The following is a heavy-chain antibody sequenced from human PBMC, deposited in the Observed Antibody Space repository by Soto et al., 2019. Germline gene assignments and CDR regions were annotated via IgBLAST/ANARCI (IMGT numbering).Heavy chain of an antibody. Sequence: SQTLSLTCAISGDSVSSNSAAWNWIRQSPSRGLEWLGRTYYRSKWYNDYAVSVKSRITINPDTSKNQFSLQLNSVTPEDTAVYYCARDRCSSSSCYPPNGMDVWGHGTTVNVSS. J-gene: IGHJ6*02. V-gene: IGHV6-1*01. D-gene: IGHD2-2*01. CDR2: TYYRSKWYN. CDR3: ARDRCSSSSCYPPNGMDV. CDR1: GDSVSSNSAA.